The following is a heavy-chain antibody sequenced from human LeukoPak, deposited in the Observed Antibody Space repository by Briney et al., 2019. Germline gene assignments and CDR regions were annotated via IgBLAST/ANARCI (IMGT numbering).Heavy chain of an antibody. CDR1: GFTFSSYE. D-gene: IGHD3-10*01. CDR2: ISSSGSTI. Sequence: LPGGSLRLSCAASGFTFSSYEMNWVRQAPGKGLEWVSYISSSGSTIYYADSVKGRFTISRDNAKNSLDLQMNSLRVEDTGIYYCVKVAKYYYGSETYYFFEHWGQGTPVTASS. CDR3: VKVAKYYYGSETYYFFEH. J-gene: IGHJ4*02. V-gene: IGHV3-48*03.